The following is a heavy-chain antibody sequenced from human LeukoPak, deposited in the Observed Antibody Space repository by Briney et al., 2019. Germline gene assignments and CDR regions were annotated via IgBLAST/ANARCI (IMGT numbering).Heavy chain of an antibody. CDR1: GFTFSSYS. V-gene: IGHV3-21*01. J-gene: IGHJ4*02. D-gene: IGHD6-19*01. CDR3: ARGDSGWYVTCSDY. Sequence: GGSLRLSCAASGFTFSSYSMNWVRQAPGKGLEWVSSISSSSSYIYYADSVEGRFTISRDNAKNSLYLQMNSLRAEDTAVYYCARGDSGWYVTCSDYWGQGTLVTVSS. CDR2: ISSSSSYI.